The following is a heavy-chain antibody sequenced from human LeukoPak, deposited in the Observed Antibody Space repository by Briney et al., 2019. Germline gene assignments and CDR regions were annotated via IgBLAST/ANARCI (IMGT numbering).Heavy chain of an antibody. CDR2: IYYTGST. V-gene: IGHV4-59*01. CDR1: GGSISSYY. D-gene: IGHD6-19*01. CDR3: ARVQFDAFDI. J-gene: IGHJ3*02. Sequence: SETLSLTCTVSGGSISSYYWSWIRQPPGKGLEWIGYIYYTGSTNYNPSLKSRVTLSLDTSKNQFSLKLSSVTAADTAVYYCARVQFDAFDIWGQGTMVTVSS.